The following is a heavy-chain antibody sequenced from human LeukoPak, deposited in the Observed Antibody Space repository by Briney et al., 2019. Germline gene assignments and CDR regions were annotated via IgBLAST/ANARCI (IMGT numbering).Heavy chain of an antibody. Sequence: SETLSLTCTVSGGSISSGGYYWSWIRQHPGKGLEWIGYIYYSGSTYYNPSLKSRVTISVDTSKNQFSLKLSSVTAADTAVYYCARDGGATENYFDYWGQGTLVTVSP. V-gene: IGHV4-31*03. CDR1: GGSISSGGYY. J-gene: IGHJ4*02. D-gene: IGHD5-12*01. CDR3: ARDGGATENYFDY. CDR2: IYYSGST.